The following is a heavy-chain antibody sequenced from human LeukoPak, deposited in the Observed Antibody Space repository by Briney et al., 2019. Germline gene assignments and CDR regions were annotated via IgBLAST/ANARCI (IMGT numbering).Heavy chain of an antibody. J-gene: IGHJ6*02. Sequence: SVKVSCKASGGTFSSYAISWVRQAPGQGLEWMGGIIPIFGTAKYAQKFQGRVTITTDESTSTAYMEMSSLRSEDTAVYYCAREIIAPTTVTTSHLYGMDVWGQGTTVTVSS. CDR1: GGTFSSYA. CDR3: AREIIAPTTVTTSHLYGMDV. V-gene: IGHV1-69*05. CDR2: IIPIFGTA. D-gene: IGHD4-17*01.